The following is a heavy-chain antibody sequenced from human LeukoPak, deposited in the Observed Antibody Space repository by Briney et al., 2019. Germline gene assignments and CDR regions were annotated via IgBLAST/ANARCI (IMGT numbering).Heavy chain of an antibody. J-gene: IGHJ4*02. V-gene: IGHV3-53*01. CDR1: GFSVSNKY. Sequence: GGSLILSCAASGFSVSNKYMSWVRQAPGKGLEWVSVIYTGGDTYYADSVRGRFTISRDNSKNTVNLQMNSLRAEDTALYYCAGGQMFTSGGFDDWGQGTLVTVSS. CDR3: AGGQMFTSGGFDD. CDR2: IYTGGDT. D-gene: IGHD6-19*01.